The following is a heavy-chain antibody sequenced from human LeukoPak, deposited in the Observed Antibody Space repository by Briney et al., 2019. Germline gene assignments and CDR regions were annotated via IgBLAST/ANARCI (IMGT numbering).Heavy chain of an antibody. CDR2: IIPIFGTA. CDR1: GGTFSRYA. V-gene: IGHV1-69*13. D-gene: IGHD4-23*01. CDR3: ARAGTTVVTHGLDY. Sequence: ASVKVSCKASGGTFSRYAISWVRQAPGQGLEWMGGIIPIFGTANYAQKFQGRVTITADESTSTAYMELSSLRSEDTAVYYCARAGTTVVTHGLDYWGQGALVTVSS. J-gene: IGHJ4*02.